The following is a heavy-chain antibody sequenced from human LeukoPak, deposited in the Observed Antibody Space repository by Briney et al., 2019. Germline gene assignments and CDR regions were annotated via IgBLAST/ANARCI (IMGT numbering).Heavy chain of an antibody. J-gene: IGHJ5*02. CDR2: INHSGST. V-gene: IGHV4-39*07. Sequence: PSETLSLTCTVSGGSISSSSYYWGWIRQPPGKGLEWIGEINHSGSTNYNPSLKSRVTISVDTSKNQFSLKLSSVTAADTAVYYCARKLRYFDSNWFDPWGQGTLVTVSS. D-gene: IGHD3-9*01. CDR3: ARKLRYFDSNWFDP. CDR1: GGSISSSSYY.